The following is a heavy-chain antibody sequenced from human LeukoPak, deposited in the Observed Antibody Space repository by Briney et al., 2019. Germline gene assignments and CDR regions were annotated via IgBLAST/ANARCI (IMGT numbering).Heavy chain of an antibody. CDR3: ARDRANWYFDL. V-gene: IGHV4-59*01. CDR2: VHYSGST. Sequence: SETLSLTCTVSGGSISSYYWSWIRQPPGKGLEWIGYVHYSGSTNYNPSLKSRVTISVDTSKNQFSLKLSSVTAADTAVYYCARDRANWYFDLWGRGTLVTVSS. CDR1: GGSISSYY. J-gene: IGHJ2*01.